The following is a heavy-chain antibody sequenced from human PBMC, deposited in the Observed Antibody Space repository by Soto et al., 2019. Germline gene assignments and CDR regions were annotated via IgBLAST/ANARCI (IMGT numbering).Heavy chain of an antibody. V-gene: IGHV3-23*01. CDR3: ARLISYSGWPFDY. CDR2: IRIRSADI. Sequence: GGSLRLSCAASGFIFSSSAMNWVRQAPRRGLAWVSTIRIRSADIHYASSVKGRFTISRDDSKNTLYLQMNSLRAEDTAVYYCARLISYSGWPFDYWGRGTLVAV. J-gene: IGHJ4*02. CDR1: GFIFSSSA. D-gene: IGHD6-19*01.